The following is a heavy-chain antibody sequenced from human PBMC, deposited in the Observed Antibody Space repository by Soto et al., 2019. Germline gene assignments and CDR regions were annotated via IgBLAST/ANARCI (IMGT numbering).Heavy chain of an antibody. Sequence: PSETLSLTCAVYGGSFSGYYWSWIRQPPGKGLEWIGEINHSGSTNYNPSLKSRVTISVDTSKNQFSLKLSSVTAADTAVYYCARILGPGIWAATQRWTFDYWGQGTLVTVSS. D-gene: IGHD2-15*01. CDR1: GGSFSGYY. CDR2: INHSGST. J-gene: IGHJ4*02. V-gene: IGHV4-34*01. CDR3: ARILGPGIWAATQRWTFDY.